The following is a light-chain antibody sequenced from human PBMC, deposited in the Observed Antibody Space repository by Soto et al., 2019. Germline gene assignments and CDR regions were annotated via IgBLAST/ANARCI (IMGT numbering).Light chain of an antibody. CDR3: AAWDDSLNGAV. J-gene: IGLJ2*01. Sequence: QSALTQPPSASGTPGQTVTIYCSVTSADIGGDTVSWYQFLPGAAPKLLMFGNNQRPSGVPARFSGSRSGTSASLAITSLQSEDEGHYYCAAWDDSLNGAVFGGGTKVTVL. CDR2: GNN. CDR1: SADIGGDT. V-gene: IGLV1-44*01.